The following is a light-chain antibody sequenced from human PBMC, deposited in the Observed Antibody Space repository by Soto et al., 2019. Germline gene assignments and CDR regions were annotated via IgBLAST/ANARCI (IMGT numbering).Light chain of an antibody. CDR2: GAS. CDR3: QQYDFAPLT. J-gene: IGKJ4*01. CDR1: QGIRND. V-gene: IGKV1-27*01. Sequence: DIQMTQSPPSLSASVGDTVTITCRASQGIRNDLAWYQQKPGKAPNLLIYGASTLQSGVPSRFSGSGSGTDFTLTITNLQPEDFATYYCQQYDFAPLTFGGGTKVEIK.